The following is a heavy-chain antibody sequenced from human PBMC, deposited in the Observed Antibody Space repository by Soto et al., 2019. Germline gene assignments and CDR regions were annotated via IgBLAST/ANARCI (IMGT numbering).Heavy chain of an antibody. Sequence: SVKVSCKASGGTFSSYAISWVRQAPGQGLEWMGGIIPIFGTANYAQKFQGRVTITADESTSTAYMELSSLRSEDTAVYYCARDDSAEVAAAPNYYYGMDVWGQGTTVTVSS. V-gene: IGHV1-69*13. CDR2: IIPIFGTA. CDR1: GGTFSSYA. CDR3: ARDDSAEVAAAPNYYYGMDV. J-gene: IGHJ6*02. D-gene: IGHD6-13*01.